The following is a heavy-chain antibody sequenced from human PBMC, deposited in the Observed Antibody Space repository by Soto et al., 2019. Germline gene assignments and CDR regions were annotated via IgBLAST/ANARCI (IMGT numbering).Heavy chain of an antibody. J-gene: IGHJ5*02. CDR1: GDSISSDGFS. Sequence: QLQLQESGSGLVKPSQTLSLTCTVSGDSISSDGFSWSWFRQPPGKGLEWIGYIYDSGSTYYNPSLKSQVSISVDRSKNQFSLRLGSVTAADTAVYYCARRIDGGNWFDPWGHGILVTVSS. V-gene: IGHV4-30-2*01. D-gene: IGHD3-16*01. CDR2: IYDSGST. CDR3: ARRIDGGNWFDP.